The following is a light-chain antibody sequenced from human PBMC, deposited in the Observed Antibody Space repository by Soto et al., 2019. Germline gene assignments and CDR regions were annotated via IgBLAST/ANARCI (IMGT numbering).Light chain of an antibody. CDR2: GTS. Sequence: DIQMTQSPSTLSASVGDRVTITCRASQIIGTSLAWYQQKPGKAPKLLIYGTSSLKSGVPSRFSGSGSGTEFTLTISSLQPDDFATYYCQQYNGYSVTFGQGTRLEI. V-gene: IGKV1-5*01. CDR3: QQYNGYSVT. CDR1: QIIGTS. J-gene: IGKJ5*01.